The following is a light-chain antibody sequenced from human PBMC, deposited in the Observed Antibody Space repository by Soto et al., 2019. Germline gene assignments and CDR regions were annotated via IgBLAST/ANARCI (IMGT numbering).Light chain of an antibody. CDR1: SSDIGGYDY. J-gene: IGLJ3*02. V-gene: IGLV2-8*01. Sequence: QSALTQPPSASGSPGQSVTISCTGTSSDIGGYDYVSWYQQHPGKTPQFMIYEVSKRPSGVPDRFSGSKSGNTASLTVSGLQAEDEADYYCVSYAGSNIWMFGGGTKVTVL. CDR2: EVS. CDR3: VSYAGSNIWM.